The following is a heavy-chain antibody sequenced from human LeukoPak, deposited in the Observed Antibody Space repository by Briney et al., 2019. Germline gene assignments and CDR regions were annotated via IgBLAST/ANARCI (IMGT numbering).Heavy chain of an antibody. CDR1: GYRFTSYF. J-gene: IGHJ4*02. Sequence: EESLNISCKVSGYRFTSYFIAWVRQMPGKGLEWMGIIYLGDSGTRYSPSFQGQVTISADKSISTAYLQWDSLKASDTAIYYCAKTWDSAEAIFDFWGQGTLVTVSS. V-gene: IGHV5-51*01. D-gene: IGHD1-26*01. CDR2: IYLGDSGT. CDR3: AKTWDSAEAIFDF.